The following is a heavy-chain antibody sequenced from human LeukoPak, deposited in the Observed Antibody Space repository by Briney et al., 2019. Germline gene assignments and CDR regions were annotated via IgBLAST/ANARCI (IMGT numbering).Heavy chain of an antibody. D-gene: IGHD2-15*01. CDR3: AKLTRGYCDGNACPNCFDP. CDR1: GFTLSSYA. V-gene: IGHV3-23*01. J-gene: IGHJ5*02. CDR2: ISDSGGTT. Sequence: GGSLRLSCAASGFTLSSYAVSWVRHAPGEGLEWVSAISDSGGTTYYADSVKGRFTISRDNSKNTLYLQMNSLRGEDTALYYCAKLTRGYCDGNACPNCFDPWGRGTLVTVSS.